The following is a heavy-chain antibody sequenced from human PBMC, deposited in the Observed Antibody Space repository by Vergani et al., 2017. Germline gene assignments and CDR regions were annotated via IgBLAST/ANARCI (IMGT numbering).Heavy chain of an antibody. CDR1: GFTFCYYG. V-gene: IGHV3-33*01. Sequence: QVQLVESGGGVVQPGRSLRLSCAASGFTFCYYGMHWVRQAPGKGLEWGAVIWYDGSNKYNADSVKGRITISRDNSKNTLYLQMNRLRAEDTSVYYCARGPEMVGGDNNGLDGWGQGTTVIVSS. D-gene: IGHD3-10*01. CDR3: ARGPEMVGGDNNGLDG. CDR2: IWYDGSNK. J-gene: IGHJ6*02.